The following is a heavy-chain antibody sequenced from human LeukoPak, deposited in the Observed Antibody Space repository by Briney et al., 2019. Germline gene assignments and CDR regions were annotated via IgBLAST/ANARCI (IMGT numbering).Heavy chain of an antibody. D-gene: IGHD3-16*02. V-gene: IGHV4-39*01. CDR2: IYYSGIT. CDR3: ARVLPDSEWGSYRYFEY. CDR1: GGSISSSSYY. J-gene: IGHJ4*02. Sequence: AETLSLTCTVSGGSISSSSYYWGWIRQPPGKGLEWSGSIYYSGITYYNPSLKSRVTISVDTSKTQFSLKLRSVTAADTAVYYCARVLPDSEWGSYRYFEYWGQGTLVTVSS.